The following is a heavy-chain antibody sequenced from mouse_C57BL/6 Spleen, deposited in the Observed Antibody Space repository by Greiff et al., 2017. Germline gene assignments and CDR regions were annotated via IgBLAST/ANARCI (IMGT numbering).Heavy chain of an antibody. Sequence: QVQLQQPGAELVMPGASVKLSCKASGYTFTSYWMHWVKQRPGQGLEWIGEIDPSDSYTNYNQKFKGKSTLTVDKSSSTAYMQLSSLTSEDSAVYYCARGGGGSLGHFGSWGQGTTLTVSS. CDR2: IDPSDSYT. V-gene: IGHV1-69*01. D-gene: IGHD1-1*02. J-gene: IGHJ2*01. CDR1: GYTFTSYW. CDR3: ARGGGGSLGHFGS.